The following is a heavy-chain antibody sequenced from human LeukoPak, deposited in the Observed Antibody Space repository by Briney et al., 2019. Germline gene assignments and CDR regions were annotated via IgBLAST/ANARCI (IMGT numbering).Heavy chain of an antibody. CDR3: VRWAREADV. Sequence: GVSLRLSCVASGFTFSDHYMNWIRQTPGKGLEWLSYISGSSHDIKYADSVEGRFTVSRDNSKRSLYLEMNSLRVEDTAVYYCVRWAREADVWGQGTQVIVSS. D-gene: IGHD2-15*01. J-gene: IGHJ4*02. V-gene: IGHV3-11*03. CDR1: GFTFSDHY. CDR2: ISGSSHDI.